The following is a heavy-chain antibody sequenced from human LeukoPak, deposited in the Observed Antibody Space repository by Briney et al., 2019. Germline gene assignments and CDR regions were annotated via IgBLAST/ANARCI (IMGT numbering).Heavy chain of an antibody. CDR3: AKVGVSDGGVYYIDH. J-gene: IGHJ4*02. CDR2: ISNSGGST. Sequence: GGSLRLSCAASGFTFSSYGMSWVRQAPGKGLEWVSGISNSGGSTYYADSVKGRFTISRDNSKNTLYLQMNSLRAEDTAVYYCAKVGVSDGGVYYIDHWGQGTLVTVSS. CDR1: GFTFSSYG. V-gene: IGHV3-23*01. D-gene: IGHD2-8*01.